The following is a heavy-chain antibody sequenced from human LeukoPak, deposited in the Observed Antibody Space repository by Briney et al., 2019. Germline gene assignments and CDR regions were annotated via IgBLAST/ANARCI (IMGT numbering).Heavy chain of an antibody. CDR1: GFTFSNFG. CDR2: ISGSGDST. Sequence: GGSLRLSCAASGFTFSNFGMSWVRQAPGEGLEWVSGISGSGDSTYYADSVKGRFTISRDNSKNTLYLQMNSLRAEDTAVYYCAKRGGSGSQLYGDFDYWGQGTLVTVSS. J-gene: IGHJ4*02. D-gene: IGHD3-10*01. V-gene: IGHV3-23*01. CDR3: AKRGGSGSQLYGDFDY.